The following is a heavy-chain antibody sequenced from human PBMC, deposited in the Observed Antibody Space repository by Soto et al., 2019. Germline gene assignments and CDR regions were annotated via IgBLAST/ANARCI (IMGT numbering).Heavy chain of an antibody. CDR2: INPSGGST. CDR3: ARDLYIAVAGPYFDY. V-gene: IGHV1-46*01. CDR1: GYTFTSYY. J-gene: IGHJ4*02. D-gene: IGHD6-19*01. Sequence: QVQLVQSGAEVKKPGASVKVSCKASGYTFTSYYMHWVRQAPGQGLEWMGIINPSGGSTSYAQKFQGRVTMTRDTSTSTVYMELSSLRSEDTAVYYCARDLYIAVAGPYFDYWGQGTLVTVSS.